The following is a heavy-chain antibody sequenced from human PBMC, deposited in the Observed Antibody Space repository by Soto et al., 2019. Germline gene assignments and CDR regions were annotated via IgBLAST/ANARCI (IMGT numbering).Heavy chain of an antibody. J-gene: IGHJ4*02. CDR2: IRSTTNYI. V-gene: IGHV3-21*06. CDR3: ARESEDLTSNFDY. Sequence: GGSLRLSCAASGFTFTRYSMNWVRQAPGKGLEWVSSIRSTTNYIYYGDSMKGRFTISRDNAKNSLYLEMNSLRAEDTAVYYCARESEDLTSNFDYWGQGTLVTVSS. CDR1: GFTFTRYS.